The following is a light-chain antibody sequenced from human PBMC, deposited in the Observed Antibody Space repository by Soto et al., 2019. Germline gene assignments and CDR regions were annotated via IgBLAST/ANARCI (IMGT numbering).Light chain of an antibody. CDR2: GAS. CDR1: QSVSTN. V-gene: IGKV3-20*01. J-gene: IGKJ5*01. CDR3: QQYGSSPQPT. Sequence: EIVLTQSPYTLSLSPWESSALSCWASQSVSTNLAWYQQKPGQAPRLLIYGASTRAPGLPARFSGSGSGTDFTLTINRLEPEDFAMYYCQQYGSSPQPTFGQGTRLEIK.